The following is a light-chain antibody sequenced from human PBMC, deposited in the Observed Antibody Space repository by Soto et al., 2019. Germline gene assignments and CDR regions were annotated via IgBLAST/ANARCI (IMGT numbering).Light chain of an antibody. CDR2: AAS. J-gene: IGKJ3*01. Sequence: DIQMTQSPSSLSASVGDRVTITCLASQGISNFLAWYQQKPGKVPKVLIYAASTLQSGVPSRFSGSGSGTDFTFTISSLQPEDVATYYCQVYNSAPPVTFGPGAKVDI. CDR1: QGISNF. CDR3: QVYNSAPPVT. V-gene: IGKV1-27*01.